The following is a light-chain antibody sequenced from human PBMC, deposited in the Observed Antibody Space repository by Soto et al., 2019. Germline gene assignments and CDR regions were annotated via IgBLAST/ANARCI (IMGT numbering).Light chain of an antibody. CDR2: GAS. V-gene: IGKV3-11*01. CDR3: QQRDKWPRT. J-gene: IGKJ2*01. Sequence: EIVLTQSPATLSLSPGERATLSCRASQSVGSYLAWYQHKPGQAPRLLIYGASNRATDIPGRFSGRGSGTDVPLTISSLESGDSAVYSCQQRDKWPRTFGQATKLEI. CDR1: QSVGSY.